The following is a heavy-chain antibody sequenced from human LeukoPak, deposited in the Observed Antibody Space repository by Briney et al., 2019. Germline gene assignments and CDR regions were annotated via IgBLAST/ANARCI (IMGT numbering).Heavy chain of an antibody. Sequence: ASVKVSFKASGYTFTGHYMHWVRQAPGQGLEWMGWINPNSGVTKCAQKFRGRVTMTRDTSMSTAYMELSSLGSDDTAVYYCARWRGYASDWSGPFDDWGQGTLVTVSS. D-gene: IGHD6-19*01. CDR3: ARWRGYASDWSGPFDD. CDR2: INPNSGVT. CDR1: GYTFTGHY. J-gene: IGHJ4*02. V-gene: IGHV1-2*02.